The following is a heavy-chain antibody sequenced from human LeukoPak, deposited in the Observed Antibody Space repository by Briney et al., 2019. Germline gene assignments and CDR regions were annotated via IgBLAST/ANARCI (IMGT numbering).Heavy chain of an antibody. CDR3: ARHPDYYGSGSYPRAFDY. Sequence: WESLKIFCRSSGYSFTNYWIGWVRQMPGKGLEGMGIIYPGDSDTRYSPSFQGQVTISADKSISTAYLQWSSLKASDTAMYYCARHPDYYGSGSYPRAFDYWGQGTLVTVSS. CDR2: IYPGDSDT. D-gene: IGHD3-10*01. CDR1: GYSFTNYW. V-gene: IGHV5-51*01. J-gene: IGHJ4*02.